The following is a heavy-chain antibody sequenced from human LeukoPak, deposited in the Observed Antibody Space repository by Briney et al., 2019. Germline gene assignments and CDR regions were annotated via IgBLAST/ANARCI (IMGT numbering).Heavy chain of an antibody. CDR2: IYYSGST. CDR1: GGSISSSSYY. Sequence: SETLSLTCTVSGGSISSSSYYWGWIRQPPGKGLEWIGSIYYSGSTYYNPSLKSRVTISVDTSKNQFSLKLSSVTATDTAVYYCAREDPPFIVATMFDYWGQGTLVTVSS. V-gene: IGHV4-39*07. D-gene: IGHD5-12*01. CDR3: AREDPPFIVATMFDY. J-gene: IGHJ4*02.